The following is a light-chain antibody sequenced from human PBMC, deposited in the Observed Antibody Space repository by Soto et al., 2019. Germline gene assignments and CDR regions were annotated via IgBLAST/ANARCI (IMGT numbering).Light chain of an antibody. CDR3: QHYNNWLGT. Sequence: EIVVTQSPAILSVSPGERVTLSCRVSQNVVTNLAWYQQRLGQAPRLLIYGASARATGVPARFSGSGSATEFFLTISSLQSEDFAVYYCQHYNNWLGTFGGGTKVEIK. CDR1: QNVVTN. V-gene: IGKV3-15*01. CDR2: GAS. J-gene: IGKJ4*01.